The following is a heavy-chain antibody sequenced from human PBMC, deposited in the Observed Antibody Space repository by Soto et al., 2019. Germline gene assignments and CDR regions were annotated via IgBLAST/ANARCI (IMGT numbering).Heavy chain of an antibody. D-gene: IGHD6-25*01. CDR1: GFSFSSFS. Sequence: GGSLRLSCAASGFSFSSFSMNWVRQAPGKGLEWVSFISSGSVSIYYADSVKGRFTISRDNDKNSLYLQMNSLRVEDTAVYYCASGYSSGWHQGWFDPPGQGTPVTVSS. CDR3: ASGYSSGWHQGWFDP. V-gene: IGHV3-48*01. J-gene: IGHJ5*02. CDR2: ISSGSVSI.